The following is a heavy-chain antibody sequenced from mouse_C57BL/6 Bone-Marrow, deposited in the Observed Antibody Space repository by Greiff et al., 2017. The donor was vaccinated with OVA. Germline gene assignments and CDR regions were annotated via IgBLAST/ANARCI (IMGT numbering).Heavy chain of an antibody. CDR2: IYPRDGST. J-gene: IGHJ2*01. CDR3: ARVGRAFYYGSSYDFDY. CDR1: GYTFTDHT. V-gene: IGHV1-78*01. Sequence: QVQLQQSDAELVKPGASVKISCKVSGYTFTDHTIHWMKQRPEQGLEWIGYIYPRDGSTKYNEKFKGKATLTADKSSSTAYMQLNILTSEDSAVYFCARVGRAFYYGSSYDFDYWGQGTTLTVSS. D-gene: IGHD1-1*01.